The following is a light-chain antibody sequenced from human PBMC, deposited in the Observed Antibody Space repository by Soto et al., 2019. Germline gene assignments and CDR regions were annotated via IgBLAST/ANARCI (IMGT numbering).Light chain of an antibody. CDR2: GAS. J-gene: IGKJ1*01. CDR1: QSVSSN. Sequence: EIVMTRSPATLSLSPGERATLSCRASQSVSSNLAWYQQKPGQAPRLLIFGASTRTTGIPARCSCSGSGTAFTLTISSLQSEDFSVYYCQQYNNWSPWTFGQGTKVEIK. V-gene: IGKV3-15*01. CDR3: QQYNNWSPWT.